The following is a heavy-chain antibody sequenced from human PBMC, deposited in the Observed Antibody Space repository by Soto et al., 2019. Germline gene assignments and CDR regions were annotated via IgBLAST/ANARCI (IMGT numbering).Heavy chain of an antibody. J-gene: IGHJ4*01. CDR2: ISSDGKTK. CDR3: AKEVAVAGDLDY. D-gene: IGHD6-19*01. V-gene: IGHV3-30*18. Sequence: WGSLRLSCVASGFTFSSYGIHWVRQAPGKGLEWVGVISSDGKTKYYADSVKVRFTISRDNSKNTLYLQMDSLRPEDTAVYYCAKEVAVAGDLDYWGHGTLVTVSS. CDR1: GFTFSSYG.